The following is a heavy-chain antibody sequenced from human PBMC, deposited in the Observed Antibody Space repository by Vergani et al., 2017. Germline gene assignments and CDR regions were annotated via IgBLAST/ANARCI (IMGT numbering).Heavy chain of an antibody. CDR3: AKDIRIVMVPVSPDF. Sequence: EVQLLESGGALVQPGGSLRLSCAASGFTFFNFAMGWVRQAPGKGLEWVSSISMSGDISYYSDSVKGRFTISRDNSKNTLYLQMDSLRAGDTALYYCAKDIRIVMVPVSPDFWGQGTLVTVSS. J-gene: IGHJ4*02. V-gene: IGHV3-23*01. CDR2: ISMSGDIS. D-gene: IGHD2/OR15-2a*01. CDR1: GFTFFNFA.